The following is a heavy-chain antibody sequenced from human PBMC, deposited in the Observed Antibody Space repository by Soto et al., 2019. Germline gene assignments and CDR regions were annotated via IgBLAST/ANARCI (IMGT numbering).Heavy chain of an antibody. J-gene: IGHJ6*02. D-gene: IGHD5-12*01. Sequence: SVKVSCKASGGTFNNYPITWVRQAPGEGLEWMGGSIPIFGTANYAQKFQGRVTISVDESTSTAYMELSSLRSEDTAVYYCARGRGYSGDDHYYYYGMDVWGQGTTVTVSS. CDR3: ARGRGYSGDDHYYYYGMDV. V-gene: IGHV1-69*13. CDR2: SIPIFGTA. CDR1: GGTFNNYP.